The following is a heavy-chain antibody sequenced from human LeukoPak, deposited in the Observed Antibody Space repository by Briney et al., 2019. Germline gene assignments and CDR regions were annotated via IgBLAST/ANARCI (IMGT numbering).Heavy chain of an antibody. CDR2: ISSNGGST. CDR1: GFTFSSYA. Sequence: GESLRLSCAASGFTFSSYAMHWVRQAPGKGLEYVSAISSNGGSTYYANSVKGRFTISRDNSKNTLYLQMGSLRAEDMAVYYCARGRFGEQKPGDYWGQGTLVTVSS. J-gene: IGHJ4*02. D-gene: IGHD3-10*01. CDR3: ARGRFGEQKPGDY. V-gene: IGHV3-64*01.